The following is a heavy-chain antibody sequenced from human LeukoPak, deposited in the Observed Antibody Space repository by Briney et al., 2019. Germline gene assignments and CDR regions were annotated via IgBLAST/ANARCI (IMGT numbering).Heavy chain of an antibody. J-gene: IGHJ4*02. CDR2: IKQDGSEK. D-gene: IGHD3-10*01. CDR1: GFTFSSYW. Sequence: GGSLRLSCAASGFTFSSYWMSWVRQAPGKGLEWVANIKQDGSEKYYGDSVKGRFTISRDSAKNSLYLQMNSLRAEDTAVYYCARIYYYGSGSYSFDYWGQGTLVTVSS. V-gene: IGHV3-7*03. CDR3: ARIYYYGSGSYSFDY.